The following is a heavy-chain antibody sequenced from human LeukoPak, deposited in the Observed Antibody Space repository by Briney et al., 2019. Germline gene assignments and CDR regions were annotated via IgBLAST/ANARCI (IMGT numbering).Heavy chain of an antibody. Sequence: SVKVSCKASGYTFITHYMHWVRQAPGQGLEWMGGIIPIFGTANYAQKFQGRVTITADESTSTAYMELSSLRSEDTAVYYCARTMVRGVMSPYYYYGMDVWGQGTTVTVS. D-gene: IGHD3-10*01. J-gene: IGHJ6*02. V-gene: IGHV1-69*13. CDR1: GYTFITHY. CDR3: ARTMVRGVMSPYYYYGMDV. CDR2: IIPIFGTA.